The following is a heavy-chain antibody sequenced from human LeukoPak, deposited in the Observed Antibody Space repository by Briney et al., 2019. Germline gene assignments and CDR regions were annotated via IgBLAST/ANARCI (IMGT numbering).Heavy chain of an antibody. Sequence: SETLSLTCAVSGVSISYYYWSWIRQPPGKGLEWIGYIYYRGNTNYNPSLKSRVIISGDTSKNQFSLKLSSVTAADTAVYYCARDHTGSGLLDLWGQGTLVTVSS. CDR2: IYYRGNT. J-gene: IGHJ4*02. V-gene: IGHV4-59*01. CDR3: ARDHTGSGLLDL. D-gene: IGHD2/OR15-2a*01. CDR1: GVSISYYY.